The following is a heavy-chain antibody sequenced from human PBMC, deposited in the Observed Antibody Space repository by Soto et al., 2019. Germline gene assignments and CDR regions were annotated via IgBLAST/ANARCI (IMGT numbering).Heavy chain of an antibody. CDR3: TRPLPAATRDYYGMDV. Sequence: VGSLRLSGAASGFTFSGSAMHWVRQASGKGLEWVGRIRSKANSYATAYAASVKGRFTISRDDSKNTAYLQMNSLKTEDTAVYYCTRPLPAATRDYYGMDVWGQGTTVTVSS. J-gene: IGHJ6*02. CDR1: GFTFSGSA. D-gene: IGHD2-2*01. CDR2: IRSKANSYAT. V-gene: IGHV3-73*01.